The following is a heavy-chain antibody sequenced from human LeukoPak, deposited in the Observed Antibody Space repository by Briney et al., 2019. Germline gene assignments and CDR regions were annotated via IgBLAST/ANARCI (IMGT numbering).Heavy chain of an antibody. D-gene: IGHD5-18*01. CDR3: ASQKGYSYGFDY. CDR1: GGSVSSGSDY. CDR2: IYYSGST. V-gene: IGHV4-30-4*08. Sequence: SSETLSLTCTVSGGSVSSGSDYWSWVRQPPGKGLEWIGYIYYSGSTYYNPSLKSRVTISVDTSKNQFSLKLSSVTAADTAVYYCASQKGYSYGFDYWGQGTLVTVSS. J-gene: IGHJ4*02.